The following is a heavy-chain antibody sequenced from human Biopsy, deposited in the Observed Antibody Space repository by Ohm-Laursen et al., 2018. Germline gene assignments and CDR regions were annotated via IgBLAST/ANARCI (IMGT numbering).Heavy chain of an antibody. J-gene: IGHJ4*02. D-gene: IGHD1-26*01. CDR3: ARGPHSGSHSCFDY. V-gene: IGHV1-69*01. CDR2: IIPMFGTA. CDR1: VGTFINYA. Sequence: PSVKLSCTASVGTFINYAISWVRPAPAQGLEWMGGIIPMFGTANYAQMFQGRVTISADESTSTSYMELSSLTTEDTAIYYCARGPHSGSHSCFDYWGRGTLVTVSS.